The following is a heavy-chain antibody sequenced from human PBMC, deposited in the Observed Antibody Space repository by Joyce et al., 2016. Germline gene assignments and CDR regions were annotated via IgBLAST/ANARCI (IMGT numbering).Heavy chain of an antibody. V-gene: IGHV4-39*07. CDR2: IDYSEST. D-gene: IGHD3-3*01. Sequence: QLQLQESGPGLVKPSETLSLTCTVSGGSISSSSHYWGWIRQPPGKGLEWIGSIDYSESTYYNPSLKSRVTISIDTSKNQVSLKLSSVNAADTAVYYCASGLRFLEWTRFDPWGQGILVTVSS. CDR3: ASGLRFLEWTRFDP. CDR1: GGSISSSSHY. J-gene: IGHJ5*02.